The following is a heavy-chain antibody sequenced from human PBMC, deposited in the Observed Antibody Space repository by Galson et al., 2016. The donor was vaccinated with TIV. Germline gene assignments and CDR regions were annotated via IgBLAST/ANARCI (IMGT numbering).Heavy chain of an antibody. V-gene: IGHV5-51*01. Sequence: QSGAEVKKSGESLKISCKGSGYRSTNYWIGWVRQMPGKGLEWVAIIYPGDSETSYSPSFQGQVTISADKSINTAFVQWSSLKASDTAMYYCARAFWTGNYFFDFWGQGTLVTVSS. CDR2: IYPGDSET. D-gene: IGHD3/OR15-3a*01. J-gene: IGHJ4*02. CDR1: GYRSTNYW. CDR3: ARAFWTGNYFFDF.